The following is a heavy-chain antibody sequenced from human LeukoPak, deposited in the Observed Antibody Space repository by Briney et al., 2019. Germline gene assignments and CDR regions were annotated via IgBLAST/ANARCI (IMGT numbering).Heavy chain of an antibody. CDR1: GFTFSSFA. CDR2: ISANGGST. D-gene: IGHD4-17*01. CDR3: AKDRTTVTTPHY. Sequence: GGSLRLSCAASGFTFSSFAMSWVRQAPGKGLEWVSAISANGGSTYYADSVKGRFTNSRDNSKNTLYLQMNSLRAEDTAVYYCAKDRTTVTTPHYWGQGTLVTVSS. V-gene: IGHV3-23*01. J-gene: IGHJ4*02.